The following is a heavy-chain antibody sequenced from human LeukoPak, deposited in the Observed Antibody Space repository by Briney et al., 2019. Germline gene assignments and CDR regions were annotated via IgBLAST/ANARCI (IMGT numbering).Heavy chain of an antibody. Sequence: SETLSLTCTVSGGSISGYYWSWIRQPPGKGLEWIGEINHSGSTNYNPSLKSRVTISVDTSKNQFSLKLSSVTAADTAVYYCARGIGRALFDYWGQGTLVTVSS. V-gene: IGHV4-34*01. CDR1: GGSISGYY. CDR3: ARGIGRALFDY. J-gene: IGHJ4*02. CDR2: INHSGST.